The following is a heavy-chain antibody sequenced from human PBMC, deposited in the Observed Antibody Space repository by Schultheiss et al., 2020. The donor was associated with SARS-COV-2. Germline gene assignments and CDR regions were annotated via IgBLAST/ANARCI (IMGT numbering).Heavy chain of an antibody. CDR3: ARDSGQGWRQTPSYFDY. CDR2: ISSSSSTI. CDR1: GFTFSSYS. D-gene: IGHD5-24*01. Sequence: GGSLRLSCAASGFTFSSYSMNWVRQAPGKGLEWVSYISSSSSTIYYADSVKGRFTISRDNAKNSLYLQMNSLRDEDTAVYYCARDSGQGWRQTPSYFDYWGQGTLVTVSS. J-gene: IGHJ4*02. V-gene: IGHV3-48*02.